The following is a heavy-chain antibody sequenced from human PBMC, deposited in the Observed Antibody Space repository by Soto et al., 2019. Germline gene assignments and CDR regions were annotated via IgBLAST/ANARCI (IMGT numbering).Heavy chain of an antibody. CDR3: AKPLYGDYILDY. CDR2: ISLSGAST. CDR1: GFTFTSYA. D-gene: IGHD4-17*01. Sequence: GGSLRLSCAAPGFTFTSYAMSWVRQAPGKGLEWVSAISLSGASTYYADSVKGRFTISRDNSKNTLYLQMHSLRAVDTAVYYCAKPLYGDYILDYWGQGTLVTVSS. J-gene: IGHJ4*02. V-gene: IGHV3-23*01.